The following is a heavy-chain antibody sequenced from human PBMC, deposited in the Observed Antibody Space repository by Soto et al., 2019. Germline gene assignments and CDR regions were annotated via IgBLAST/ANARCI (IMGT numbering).Heavy chain of an antibody. CDR2: VSNDGSVK. V-gene: IGHV3-30*18. CDR1: GFSFNAYA. J-gene: IGHJ3*01. Sequence: SLRLSCVGSGFSFNAYAIHWVRHLPGKGLQWVAQVSNDGSVKKYADSVQGRFIIIRDNSKNAVYLLMNSLRSDDTGPYYCVKDYLGGSNTFDVWGRGTVVTVS. D-gene: IGHD2-15*01. CDR3: VKDYLGGSNTFDV.